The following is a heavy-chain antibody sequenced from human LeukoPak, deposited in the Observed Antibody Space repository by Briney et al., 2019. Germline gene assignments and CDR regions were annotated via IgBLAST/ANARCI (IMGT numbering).Heavy chain of an antibody. CDR2: INWNGGST. CDR1: GFTFDDYG. Sequence: GGSLRLSCAASGFTFDDYGMSWVRQAPGKGLGWVSGINWNGGSTGYADSVKGRFTISRDNAKNSLYLQMNSLRADDTAVYYCAREMVAVRNDAFDIWGQGTMVTVSS. V-gene: IGHV3-20*04. J-gene: IGHJ3*02. CDR3: AREMVAVRNDAFDI. D-gene: IGHD2-15*01.